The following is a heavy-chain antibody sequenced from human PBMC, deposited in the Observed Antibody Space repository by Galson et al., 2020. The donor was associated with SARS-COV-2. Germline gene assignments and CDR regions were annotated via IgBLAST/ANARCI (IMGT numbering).Heavy chain of an antibody. CDR2: ISYDGSNK. CDR3: ARVHYGGYVGYFDY. V-gene: IGHV3-30*01. J-gene: IGHJ4*02. D-gene: IGHD5-12*01. CDR1: GFTFSSYA. Sequence: GGSLRLSCAASGFTFSSYAMHWVRQAPGKGLEWVAVISYDGSNKYYADSVKGRFTISRDNSKNTLYLQMNSLRAEDTAVYYCARVHYGGYVGYFDYWGQGTLVTVSS.